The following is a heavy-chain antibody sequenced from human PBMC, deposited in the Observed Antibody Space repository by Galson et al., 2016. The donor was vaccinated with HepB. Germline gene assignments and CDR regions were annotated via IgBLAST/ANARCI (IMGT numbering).Heavy chain of an antibody. CDR1: GRSVSSGTYF. CDR2: IYYAGVT. Sequence: ETLSLTCTVSGRSVSSGTYFWGWIRQPPGKGLEWIGMIYYAGVTHYNPSLESRVTISVDTSKNQFSLRLSSLTAADTSVYYCARSSGSRNGYFDDWGQGAMVTVSS. CDR3: ARSSGSRNGYFDD. D-gene: IGHD1-26*01. V-gene: IGHV4-39*01. J-gene: IGHJ4*02.